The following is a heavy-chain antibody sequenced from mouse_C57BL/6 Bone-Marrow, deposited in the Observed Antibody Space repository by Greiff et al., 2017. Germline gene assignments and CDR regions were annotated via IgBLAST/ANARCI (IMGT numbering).Heavy chain of an antibody. V-gene: IGHV5-17*01. J-gene: IGHJ2*01. D-gene: IGHD2-1*01. CDR1: GFTFSDYG. Sequence: EVKLMESGGGLVKPGGSLKLSCAASGFTFSDYGMHWVRQAPEKGLEWVAYISSGSSTIYYADTVKGRFTISRDNAKNTLSLQMTSLRSEDTAMYYCARQDGNYTWYYFDYWGQGTTLTVSS. CDR2: ISSGSSTI. CDR3: ARQDGNYTWYYFDY.